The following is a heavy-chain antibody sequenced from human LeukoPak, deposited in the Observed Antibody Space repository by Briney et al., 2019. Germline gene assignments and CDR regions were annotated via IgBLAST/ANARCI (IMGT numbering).Heavy chain of an antibody. CDR2: ISAYNGNT. D-gene: IGHD3-22*01. CDR3: ARATYYYAYSGLPTPGLSDY. Sequence: ASVKVSCKASGYTFTSYGISWVRQAPGQGLEWMGWISAYNGNTDYAQKLQGRVTMTTDTSTSTAYMELRSLRSDDTAVYYCARATYYYAYSGLPTPGLSDYWGQGTLVTVSS. V-gene: IGHV1-18*01. CDR1: GYTFTSYG. J-gene: IGHJ4*02.